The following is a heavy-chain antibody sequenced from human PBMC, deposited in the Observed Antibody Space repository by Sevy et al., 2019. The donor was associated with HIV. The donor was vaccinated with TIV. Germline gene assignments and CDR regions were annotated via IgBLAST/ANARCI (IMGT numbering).Heavy chain of an antibody. Sequence: GGSLRLSCAASGFTFSSYAMHWVRQAPGKGLEWVAVISYDGSNKYYADSVKGRFTISRDNSKNTLYLQMNSVRAEDTAVYYCAREYCSGGSCYADYWGQGTLVTVSS. D-gene: IGHD2-15*01. CDR1: GFTFSSYA. CDR2: ISYDGSNK. J-gene: IGHJ4*02. CDR3: AREYCSGGSCYADY. V-gene: IGHV3-30-3*01.